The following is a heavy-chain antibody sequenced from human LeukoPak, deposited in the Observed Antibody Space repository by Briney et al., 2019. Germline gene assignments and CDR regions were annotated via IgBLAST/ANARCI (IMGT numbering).Heavy chain of an antibody. CDR2: ISSGGGTV. V-gene: IGHV3-48*03. J-gene: IGHJ4*02. Sequence: PGGSLRLSCAASGFTFSSYEMNWVRQAPGKGLEWVSYISSGGGTVYYADSVKGRFAISRDNAKNSLYLQMNSLRAEDTAVYYCAREITLDYWGQGTLVTVSS. CDR1: GFTFSSYE. D-gene: IGHD3-10*01. CDR3: AREITLDY.